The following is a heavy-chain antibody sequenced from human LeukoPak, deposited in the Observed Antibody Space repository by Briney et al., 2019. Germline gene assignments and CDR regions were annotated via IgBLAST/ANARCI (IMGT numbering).Heavy chain of an antibody. CDR2: ISYSGST. Sequence: SGTLSLTCTVSGASICSYLWSWIRQPPGKGLEWIGYISYSGSTNYNASLRSRVTMSVDTSKNQFSLNLNSVTAADTAVYYCARHEGMTTYDYWGQGTLATVSS. CDR1: GASICSYL. V-gene: IGHV4-59*08. CDR3: ARHEGMTTYDY. J-gene: IGHJ4*02. D-gene: IGHD4-17*01.